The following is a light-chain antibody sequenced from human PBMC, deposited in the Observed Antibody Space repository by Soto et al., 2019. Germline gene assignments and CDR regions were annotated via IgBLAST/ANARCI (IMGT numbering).Light chain of an antibody. V-gene: IGKV1-13*02. CDR2: DAS. J-gene: IGKJ5*01. CDR1: QGISSA. CDR3: QQFNSYPLT. Sequence: AIQLTQSPSSLSASVGDRVTISCRASQGISSALAWDQQKPGKAPKLLIYDASRFESGVPSRFSGRGSGTDFTLAVSSLQPEDFATYYCQQFNSYPLTFGQGTRLEIK.